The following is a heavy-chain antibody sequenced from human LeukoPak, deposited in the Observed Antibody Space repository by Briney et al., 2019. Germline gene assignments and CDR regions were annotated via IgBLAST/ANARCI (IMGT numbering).Heavy chain of an antibody. Sequence: PGGSLRLSCAASGFTFSSYWMSWVRQTPGKGREWVANIKQDGSEKYYVDSVKGRFTISRDNAKNSLYLQMNSLAAEDTGIYYCARVAPIAAAGTPWYIDYWGQGTLVTVSS. CDR2: IKQDGSEK. CDR1: GFTFSSYW. J-gene: IGHJ4*02. CDR3: ARVAPIAAAGTPWYIDY. D-gene: IGHD6-13*01. V-gene: IGHV3-7*01.